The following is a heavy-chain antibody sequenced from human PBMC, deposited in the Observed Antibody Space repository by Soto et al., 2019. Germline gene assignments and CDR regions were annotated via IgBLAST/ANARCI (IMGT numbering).Heavy chain of an antibody. V-gene: IGHV3-48*01. Sequence: EVQLVESGGGLVQPEGSLRLSCAASGFTFSSYSMNWVRQAPGKGLEWVSYISSSSSTLYYADSVKGRFTISRDNAKNSLYLQMNSLRAEDTAVYYCARHPERIAEIGWFDPWGQGTLVTVSS. D-gene: IGHD6-13*01. J-gene: IGHJ5*02. CDR1: GFTFSSYS. CDR2: ISSSSSTL. CDR3: ARHPERIAEIGWFDP.